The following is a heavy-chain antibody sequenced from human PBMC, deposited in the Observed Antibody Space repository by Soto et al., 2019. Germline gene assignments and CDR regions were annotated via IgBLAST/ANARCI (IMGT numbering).Heavy chain of an antibody. J-gene: IGHJ5*02. Sequence: QVQLQEWGAGLLKPSETLSLTCAVYGGSFSDYYWSWIRQPPGKGLEWIGEINHSGSTNYNPSLKSRVTISVDTSKNQFSLKLSSVTAADSAVYYCAREGRYYASGSFWWFDPWGQGTLVTVSS. CDR2: INHSGST. V-gene: IGHV4-34*01. CDR3: AREGRYYASGSFWWFDP. CDR1: GGSFSDYY. D-gene: IGHD3-10*01.